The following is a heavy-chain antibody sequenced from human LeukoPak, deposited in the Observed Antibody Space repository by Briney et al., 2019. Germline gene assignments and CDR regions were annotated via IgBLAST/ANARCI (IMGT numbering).Heavy chain of an antibody. J-gene: IGHJ4*02. CDR2: IYYSGST. CDR3: ARGGWNESLDY. V-gene: IGHV4-39*07. CDR1: GGSISSSSYY. Sequence: SETLSLTCTVSGGSISSSSYYWGWIRQPPGKGLEWIGSIYYSGSTYYNPSLKSRVTISVDTSKNQFSLKLSSVTAADTAVYYCARGGWNESLDYWGQGTLVTVPS. D-gene: IGHD1-1*01.